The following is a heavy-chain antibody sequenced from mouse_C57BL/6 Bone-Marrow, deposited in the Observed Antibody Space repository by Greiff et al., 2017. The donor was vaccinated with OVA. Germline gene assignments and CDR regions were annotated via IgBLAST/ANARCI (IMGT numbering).Heavy chain of an antibody. CDR1: GFNIKDDY. D-gene: IGHD3-2*02. V-gene: IGHV14-4*01. CDR3: TTELRLRSYYFDY. Sequence: EVQLQQSGAELVRPGASVKLSCTASGFNIKDDYMHWVKQRPEQGLEWIGWIDPENGDTEYASKFQGKATITADTSSNTAYQQLSSLTSEDTAVYYCTTELRLRSYYFDYWGQGTTLTVSS. J-gene: IGHJ2*01. CDR2: IDPENGDT.